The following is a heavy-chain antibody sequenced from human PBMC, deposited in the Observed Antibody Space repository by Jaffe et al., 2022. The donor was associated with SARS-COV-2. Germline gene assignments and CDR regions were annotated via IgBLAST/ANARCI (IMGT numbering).Heavy chain of an antibody. Sequence: EVQLVESGGGLVKPGGSLRLSCAASGFTFSSYSMNWVRQAPGKGLEWVSSISSSSSYIYYADSVKGRFTISRDNAKNSLYLQMNSLRAEDTAVYYCARDAQLERPVPWAFDIWGQGTMVTVSS. CDR3: ARDAQLERPVPWAFDI. J-gene: IGHJ3*02. V-gene: IGHV3-21*01. CDR1: GFTFSSYS. D-gene: IGHD1-1*01. CDR2: ISSSSSYI.